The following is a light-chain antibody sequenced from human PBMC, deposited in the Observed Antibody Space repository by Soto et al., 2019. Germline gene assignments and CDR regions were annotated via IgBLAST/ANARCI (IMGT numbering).Light chain of an antibody. CDR1: QSISNH. V-gene: IGKV1-39*01. J-gene: IGKJ1*01. CDR2: AAS. Sequence: IQMPQSPSSLSASVEDRVIITCRASQSISNHLNWYQQKPGKAPKLLIYAASSLQSWVPSRFTGSGSGTDFTLTIRNMQREDFATYYCLQTYNLPRTFGQGTKADVK. CDR3: LQTYNLPRT.